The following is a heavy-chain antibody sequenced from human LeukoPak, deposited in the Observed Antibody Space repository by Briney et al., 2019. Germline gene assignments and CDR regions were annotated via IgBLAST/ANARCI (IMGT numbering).Heavy chain of an antibody. Sequence: MSSSGSTIYYAGSVKGRFTISRDNAKNSLYLQMNSLRAEDTAVYYCARDLRVAVAATAKGFDYWGQGTLVTVSS. D-gene: IGHD2-15*01. V-gene: IGHV3-11*04. CDR3: ARDLRVAVAATAKGFDY. CDR2: MSSSGSTI. J-gene: IGHJ4*02.